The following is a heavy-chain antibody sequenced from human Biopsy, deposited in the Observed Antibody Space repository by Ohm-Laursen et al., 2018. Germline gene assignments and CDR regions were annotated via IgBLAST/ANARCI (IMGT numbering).Heavy chain of an antibody. CDR3: ARDRMTDVFGGPTRTDVFDS. V-gene: IGHV1-2*02. D-gene: IGHD3-10*01. CDR1: GYSFTSYY. CDR2: VHPNSGAT. Sequence: ASVKVSCKASGYSFTSYYMHWVRQSPGQGLEWMGWVHPNSGATNSAEKFRGRVTLTRDTSIGAVYIELRRLKSDDAAVYYCARDRMTDVFGGPTRTDVFDSWGQGTPVTVSS. J-gene: IGHJ4*02.